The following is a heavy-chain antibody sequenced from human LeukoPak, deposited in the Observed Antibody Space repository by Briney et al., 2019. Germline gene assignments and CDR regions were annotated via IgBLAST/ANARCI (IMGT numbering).Heavy chain of an antibody. V-gene: IGHV4-61*09. D-gene: IGHD6-19*01. Sequence: SETLSLTCGVSGGSISNSNYYWGWIRQPAGKGLEWIAQIHTSGSTNFNPSLKSRVSISMDTPNNQFSLMISSVTAADTAIYYCAGRGLSTGWTFDYWGHGTLVTVSS. CDR1: GGSISNSNYY. CDR2: IHTSGST. J-gene: IGHJ4*01. CDR3: AGRGLSTGWTFDY.